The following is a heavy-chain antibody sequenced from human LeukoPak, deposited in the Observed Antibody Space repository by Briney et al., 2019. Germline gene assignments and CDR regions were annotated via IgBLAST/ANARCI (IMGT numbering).Heavy chain of an antibody. D-gene: IGHD6-19*01. V-gene: IGHV4-4*07. CDR3: AREVYSSGWYVDYFDY. J-gene: IGHJ4*02. CDR1: GGSISSYY. CDR2: IYTSGCT. Sequence: SETLSLTCTVSGGSISSYYWSWIRQPAGKGLEWIGRIYTSGCTNYNPSLKSRVTMSVDTSKNQFSLKLSSVTAADTAVYYCAREVYSSGWYVDYFDYWGQGTLVTVSS.